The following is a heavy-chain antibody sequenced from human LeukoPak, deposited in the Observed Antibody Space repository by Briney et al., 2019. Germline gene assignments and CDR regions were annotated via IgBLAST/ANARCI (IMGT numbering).Heavy chain of an antibody. J-gene: IGHJ4*02. D-gene: IGHD6-6*01. CDR2: IDWDDAK. CDR3: ARLYSSSSGLFDS. V-gene: IGHV2-70*16. Sequence: QTLTLTCTFSGFSLSTSGMCVNWIRQPPGKALEWLARIDWDDAKFYSTSLKTRLTISKDPSKNQVVLTMTNMDPVDTATYYCARLYSSSSGLFDSWGQGTLVTVSS. CDR1: GFSLSTSGMC.